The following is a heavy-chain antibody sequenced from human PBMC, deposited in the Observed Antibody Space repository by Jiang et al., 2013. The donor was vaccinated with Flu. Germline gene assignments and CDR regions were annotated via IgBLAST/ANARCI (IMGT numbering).Heavy chain of an antibody. J-gene: IGHJ4*02. CDR3: ARSFXVGVQGTY. D-gene: IGHD1-26*01. CDR1: GFTVRNNY. CDR2: IYSGGST. V-gene: IGHV3-66*01. Sequence: VQLVESGGGLVQPGGSLRLSCAVSGFTVRNNYMYWARQGLGKGLEWVSVIYSGGSTYYADSVKGRFTISRDSSKNTLYLQMNSLRAEDTAVYYCARSFXVGVQGTYWGQGTLVTVSS.